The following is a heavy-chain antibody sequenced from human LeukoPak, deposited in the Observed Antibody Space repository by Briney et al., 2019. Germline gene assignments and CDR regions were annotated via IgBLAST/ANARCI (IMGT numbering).Heavy chain of an antibody. D-gene: IGHD3-22*01. CDR1: GYSISSGYY. V-gene: IGHV4-38-2*02. J-gene: IGHJ5*02. CDR2: IYHSGDT. CDR3: AREPLFPWYYYDSSGYMT. Sequence: SETLSLTCTVSGYSISSGYYWGWIQQPPGKGLQWIGSIYHSGDTYYNPSLKSRVTISLDTSKNQFSLKLTSVTAADTAVYYCAREPLFPWYYYDSSGYMTWGQGTLVTVSS.